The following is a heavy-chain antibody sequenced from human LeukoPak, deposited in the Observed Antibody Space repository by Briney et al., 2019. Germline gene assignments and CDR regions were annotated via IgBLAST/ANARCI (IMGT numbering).Heavy chain of an antibody. V-gene: IGHV4-34*01. D-gene: IGHD1-14*01. CDR2: ISHSGST. CDR1: GGSFSGYY. CDR3: ARRDRSY. J-gene: IGHJ4*02. Sequence: PSETLSLTCAVYGGSFSGYYWSWIRQPPGKGLEWIGEISHSGSTTYNPSLKSRVTISIDTSKNQFFLKLSSVTAADTAVYYCARRDRSYWGQGTLVTVSS.